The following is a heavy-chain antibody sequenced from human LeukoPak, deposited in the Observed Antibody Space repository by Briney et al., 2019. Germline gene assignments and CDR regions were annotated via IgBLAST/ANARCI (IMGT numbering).Heavy chain of an antibody. CDR1: GGSFSGYY. CDR3: ARGLTPSYYYYYGMDV. J-gene: IGHJ6*02. V-gene: IGHV4-34*01. CDR2: INHSGST. Sequence: TLSLTCAVYGGSFSGYYWSWIRQPPGKGLEWIGEINHSGSTNYNPSLKSRVTISVDTSKNQFSLKLSSVTAADTAVYYCARGLTPSYYYYYGMDVWGQGTTVTVSS. D-gene: IGHD2-15*01.